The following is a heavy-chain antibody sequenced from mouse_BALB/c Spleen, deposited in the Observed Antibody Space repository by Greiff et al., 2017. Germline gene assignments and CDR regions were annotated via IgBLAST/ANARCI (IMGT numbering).Heavy chain of an antibody. CDR1: GYTFTSYW. J-gene: IGHJ2*01. V-gene: IGHV1-5*01. CDR2: IYPGNSDT. CDR3: TRWWSTVGAFFDY. D-gene: IGHD1-1*01. Sequence: VQLKESGTVLARPGASVKMSCKASGYTFTSYWMHWVKQRPGQGLEWIGAIYPGNSDTSYNQKFKGKAKLTAVTSTSTAYMELSSLTNEDSAVYDCTRWWSTVGAFFDYWGQGTTLTVSS.